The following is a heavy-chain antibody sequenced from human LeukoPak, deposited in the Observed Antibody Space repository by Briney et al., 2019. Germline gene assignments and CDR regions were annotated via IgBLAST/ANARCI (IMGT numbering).Heavy chain of an antibody. V-gene: IGHV1-18*01. J-gene: IGHJ4*02. CDR3: ARAGYCSGGSCTGTVDY. CDR1: GYTFTSYG. Sequence: ASVKVSCKASGYTFTSYGISWVRQAPGQGLEWMGWIRAYNGNTNYAQKLQGRVTMTTDTSTSTAYMELRSLRSDDTAVYYCARAGYCSGGSCTGTVDYWGQGTLVTVSS. D-gene: IGHD2-15*01. CDR2: IRAYNGNT.